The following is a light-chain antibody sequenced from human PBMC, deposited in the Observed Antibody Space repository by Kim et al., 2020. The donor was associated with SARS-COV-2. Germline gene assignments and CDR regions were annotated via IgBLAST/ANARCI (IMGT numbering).Light chain of an antibody. CDR3: QQYAIAPLT. CDR2: GAS. CDR1: QTVSSNY. Sequence: EIVLTQSPGTLSLSPGERATLSCRASQTVSSNYLAWYQQIPGQAPRLLIYGASTRATGMPDRLSGSGSGTDFTLTISRLEPEDSAVYYCQQYAIAPLTFGGGTKVDIK. V-gene: IGKV3-20*01. J-gene: IGKJ4*01.